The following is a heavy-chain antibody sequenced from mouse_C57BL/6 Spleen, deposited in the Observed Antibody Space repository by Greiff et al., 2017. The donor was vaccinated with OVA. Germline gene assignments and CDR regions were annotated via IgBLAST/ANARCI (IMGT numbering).Heavy chain of an antibody. D-gene: IGHD2-1*01. CDR1: GYTFTSYG. CDR3: ARNYGNYWYFDV. CDR2: IYPRSGNT. V-gene: IGHV1-81*01. Sequence: QVQLQQSGAELARPGASVKLSCKASGYTFTSYGISWVKRRTGQGLEWIGEIYPRSGNTYYNEKFKGKATLTADKSSSTAYMELRSLTSEDSAVYFCARNYGNYWYFDVWGTGTTVTVSS. J-gene: IGHJ1*03.